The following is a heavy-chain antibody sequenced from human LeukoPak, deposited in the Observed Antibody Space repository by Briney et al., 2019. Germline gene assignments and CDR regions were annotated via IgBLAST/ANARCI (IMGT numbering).Heavy chain of an antibody. CDR3: ARHNALQAAGTAIYYYYYGMDV. V-gene: IGHV5-51*01. J-gene: IGHJ6*02. D-gene: IGHD6-13*01. CDR2: IYPGDSDT. Sequence: GESLKISCKGSGYSFTSYWIGWVRQMPGKGLEWMGIIYPGDSDTRYSPSFQGQVTISADKSISTAYLQWSSLKASDTAMYYCARHNALQAAGTAIYYYYYGMDVWGQGTTVTVSS. CDR1: GYSFTSYW.